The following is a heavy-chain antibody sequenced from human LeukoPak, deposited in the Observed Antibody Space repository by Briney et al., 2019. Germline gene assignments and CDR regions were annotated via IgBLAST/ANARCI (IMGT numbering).Heavy chain of an antibody. V-gene: IGHV3-48*01. CDR2: ISSGSSTI. CDR1: GFTFSSYS. J-gene: IGHJ4*02. CDR3: AETSHSGYPNY. D-gene: IGHD3-22*01. Sequence: GGSLRLSCAASGFTFSSYSMNWVRQAPGKGLDWVSYISSGSSTIYYADSVKGRFTISRDNAKNSLYLQMNSLRAEDTAVYYCAETSHSGYPNYWGQGTLVTVSS.